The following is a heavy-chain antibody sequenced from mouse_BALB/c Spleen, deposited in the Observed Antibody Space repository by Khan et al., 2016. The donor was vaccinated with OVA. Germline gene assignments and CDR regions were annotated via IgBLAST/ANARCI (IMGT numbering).Heavy chain of an antibody. V-gene: IGHV2-6-5*01. J-gene: IGHJ4*01. D-gene: IGHD1-1*02. CDR3: AKGIWSYYFAWDY. CDR2: IWGGGTT. Sequence: VQLQESGPGLVAPSQNLSITCTVSGFSLTDYGVSWIRQPPGKGLEWLGVIWGGGTTYYNSTLKSRLSISKDNSKSQVFLKMNSLQTDDTAMYYCAKGIWSYYFAWDYWGQGTSVTVSS. CDR1: GFSLTDYG.